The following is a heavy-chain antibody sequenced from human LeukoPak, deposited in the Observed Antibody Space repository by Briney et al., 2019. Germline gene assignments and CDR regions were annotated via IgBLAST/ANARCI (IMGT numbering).Heavy chain of an antibody. V-gene: IGHV3-23*01. Sequence: GESLKISCAASGFTFSSYAMSWVRQAPGKGLEWVSGISTSGGSTYYADSVKGRFTISRDNSKNTLYLQMNSLRAEDTAVYYCAKTINSWNGFDYWGQGTLVTVSS. D-gene: IGHD1-1*01. CDR2: ISTSGGST. CDR3: AKTINSWNGFDY. CDR1: GFTFSSYA. J-gene: IGHJ4*02.